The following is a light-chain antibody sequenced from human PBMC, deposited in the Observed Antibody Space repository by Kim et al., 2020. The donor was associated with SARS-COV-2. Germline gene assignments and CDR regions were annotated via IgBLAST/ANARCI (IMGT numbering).Light chain of an antibody. J-gene: IGLJ2*01. V-gene: IGLV3-21*04. CDR2: YDS. CDR3: QVWDSSSDPVV. Sequence: SYELTQPPSVSVAPGKTARITCGGNNIGSKSVHWYQQKPGRAPVLVIYYDSDRPSGIPERFSGSNSGNTATLTISRVEAGDEADYYCQVWDSSSDPVVFGGGTQLTVL. CDR1: NIGSKS.